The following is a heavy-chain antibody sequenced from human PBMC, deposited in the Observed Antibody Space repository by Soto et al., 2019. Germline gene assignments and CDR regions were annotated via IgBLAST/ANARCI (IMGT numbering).Heavy chain of an antibody. CDR1: GFTFSSYA. CDR2: ISGSGGST. Sequence: GGSLRLSCAASGFTFSSYAMSWVRQAPGKGLEWVSAISGSGGSTYYADSVKGRFTISRDNSKNTLYLQMNSLRAEDTAVYYCAKDGWGGPYYYYYYMDVWGKGTTVTVSS. CDR3: AKDGWGGPYYYYYYMDV. V-gene: IGHV3-23*01. J-gene: IGHJ6*03. D-gene: IGHD1-26*01.